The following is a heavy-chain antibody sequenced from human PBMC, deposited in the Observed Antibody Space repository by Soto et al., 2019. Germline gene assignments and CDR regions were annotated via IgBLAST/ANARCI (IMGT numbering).Heavy chain of an antibody. D-gene: IGHD4-17*01. J-gene: IGHJ6*02. CDR3: ARDGDGDYPARYYGMDV. CDR1: GGTFSSYT. CDR2: IIPILGIA. V-gene: IGHV1-69*08. Sequence: QVQLVQSGAEVKKPGSSVKVSCKASGGTFSSYTISWVRQAPGQGLEWMGRIIPILGIANYAQKFQGRVTITADKSTRTADVELRSLRSEDTAVYYCARDGDGDYPARYYGMDVWGQGTTVTVSS.